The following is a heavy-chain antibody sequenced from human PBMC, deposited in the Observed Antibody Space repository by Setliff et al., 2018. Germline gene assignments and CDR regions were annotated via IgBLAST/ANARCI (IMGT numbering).Heavy chain of an antibody. CDR3: ARERHLLSTVVIFGLFDF. Sequence: GGSLRLSCAASGFTFGSHAMHWVRQAPGKGLEWVAVISYDGSNQYYADSVKGRFTVSRDNSENTLSLQMYSLRTEDTALYYCARERHLLSTVVIFGLFDFWGQGALVTVSS. CDR1: GFTFGSHA. CDR2: ISYDGSNQ. V-gene: IGHV3-30*01. J-gene: IGHJ4*02. D-gene: IGHD3-3*01.